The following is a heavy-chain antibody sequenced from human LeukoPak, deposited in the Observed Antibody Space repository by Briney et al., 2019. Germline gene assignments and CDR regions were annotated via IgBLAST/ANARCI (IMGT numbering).Heavy chain of an antibody. D-gene: IGHD4-23*01. CDR3: TRGSRWGFDY. CDR1: GFTVSSNY. Sequence: GGSLRLSCAASGFTVSSNYMSWVRQAPGKGLEWVSVIYNNNSTYYADSVKGRLTISRHSSKNTLYLQMKSLRAEDTAVYYCTRGSRWGFDYWGQGTLVTVSS. CDR2: IYNNNST. V-gene: IGHV3-53*04. J-gene: IGHJ4*02.